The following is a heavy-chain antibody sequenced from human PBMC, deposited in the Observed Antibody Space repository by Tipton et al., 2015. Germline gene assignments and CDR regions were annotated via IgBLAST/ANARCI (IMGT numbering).Heavy chain of an antibody. J-gene: IGHJ4*02. Sequence: TLSLTYTVSGGSFSDYYWSWIRQSPGEGLEWIGYIYYSGTTNFNPSLKSRVTISVDTSKNQFSLKLSSVTAADTAVYYCARRFSHSSSWTFDYWGQGTLVTVSS. CDR2: IYYSGTT. CDR1: GGSFSDYY. D-gene: IGHD6-13*01. CDR3: ARRFSHSSSWTFDY. V-gene: IGHV4-59*08.